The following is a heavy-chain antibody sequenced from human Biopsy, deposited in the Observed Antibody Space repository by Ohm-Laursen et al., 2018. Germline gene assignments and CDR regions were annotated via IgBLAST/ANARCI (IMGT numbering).Heavy chain of an antibody. CDR3: AREGGGLLPIRLTDF. J-gene: IGHJ4*02. Sequence: SDTLSLTCEVSGESFSDYYWSWIRQSPGKGLEWIGEINHRGRPSYSPSLQSRVTISVDASKNQFSLNMKSVTAADTAVYFCAREGGGLLPIRLTDFWGPGMMVTVSS. D-gene: IGHD1-26*01. CDR1: GESFSDYY. CDR2: INHRGRP. V-gene: IGHV4-34*01.